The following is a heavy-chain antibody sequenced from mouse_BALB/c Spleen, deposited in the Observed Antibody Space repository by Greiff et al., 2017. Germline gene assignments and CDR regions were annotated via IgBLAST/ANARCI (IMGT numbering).Heavy chain of an antibody. CDR3: ARGGGNPYFDY. D-gene: IGHD2-1*01. CDR1: GFTFSSYA. V-gene: IGHV5-6-5*01. Sequence: DVKLVESGGGLVKPGGSLKLSCAASGFTFSSYAMSWVRQTPEKRLEWVASISSGGSTYYPDSVKGRFTISRDNARNILYLQMSSLRSEDTAMYYCARGGGNPYFDYWGQGTTLTVSS. J-gene: IGHJ2*01. CDR2: ISSGGST.